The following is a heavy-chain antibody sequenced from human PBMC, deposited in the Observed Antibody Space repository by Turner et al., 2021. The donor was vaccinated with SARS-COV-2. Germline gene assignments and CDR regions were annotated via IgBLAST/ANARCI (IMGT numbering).Heavy chain of an antibody. CDR1: GVDISDNY. V-gene: IGHV3-66*01. CDR3: VRDRGRSKGWFDH. D-gene: IGHD3-10*01. CDR2: IYAGGNT. J-gene: IGHJ5*02. Sequence: DVQLVESGGDLDQPGGSLRLSCAISGVDISDNYVAWIRQTPGTGLEWVSIIYAGGNTYYGDSVRGRFTISRDISKNSIYLQMNSLRAEDTALYYCVRDRGRSKGWFDHWGQGTLVTVSS.